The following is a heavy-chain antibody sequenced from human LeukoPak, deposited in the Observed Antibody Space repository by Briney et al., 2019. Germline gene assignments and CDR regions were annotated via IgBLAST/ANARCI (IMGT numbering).Heavy chain of an antibody. CDR3: ARHRLPTYYYDSSGSPRDAFDI. J-gene: IGHJ3*02. V-gene: IGHV5-51*01. CDR2: IFPGDSDT. CDR1: GYSFFHSW. Sequence: GESLKISCEAFGYSFFHSWLGWVRQIPGKGLEWMGMIFPGDSDTRYSPSFQGHVTISADRSTNTAYLHLSNLKASDTAMYYCARHRLPTYYYDSSGSPRDAFDIWGQGTMVTVSS. D-gene: IGHD3-22*01.